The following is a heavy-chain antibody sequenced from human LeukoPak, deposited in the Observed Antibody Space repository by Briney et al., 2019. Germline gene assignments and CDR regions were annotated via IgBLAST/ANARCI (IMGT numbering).Heavy chain of an antibody. CDR3: AKDLGYLASSGYYSPFDY. Sequence: GGSLRLSCAASGFTFNSYAMSWVRQAPGKGLEWVSTISGSGSNSYYADPVKGRFSISRDNSKNTVYLQMNSLRAEDTAVYYCAKDLGYLASSGYYSPFDYWGQGTLVTVSS. V-gene: IGHV3-23*01. CDR1: GFTFNSYA. D-gene: IGHD3-22*01. CDR2: ISGSGSNS. J-gene: IGHJ4*02.